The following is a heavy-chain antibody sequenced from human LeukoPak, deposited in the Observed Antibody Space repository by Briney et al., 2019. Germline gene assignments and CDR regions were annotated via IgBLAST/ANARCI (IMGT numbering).Heavy chain of an antibody. CDR3: ARDRERPRGLMDY. CDR2: ISSSGST. Sequence: SETLSLTCTVSGDSISSGDYYWSWIRQPAGKGLEWIGRISSSGSTNYNPPLKSRVTISVDTSKNQFSVKLSSVTAADTAVYFCARDRERPRGLMDYWGQGTLVTVSS. J-gene: IGHJ4*02. V-gene: IGHV4-61*02. D-gene: IGHD1-1*01. CDR1: GDSISSGDYY.